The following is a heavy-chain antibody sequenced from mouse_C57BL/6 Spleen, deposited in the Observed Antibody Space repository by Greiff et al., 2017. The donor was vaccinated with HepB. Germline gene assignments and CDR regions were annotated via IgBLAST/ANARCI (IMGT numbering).Heavy chain of an antibody. Sequence: VQLQQPGAELVMPGASVKLSCKASGYTFTSYWMHWVKQRPGQGLEWIGEIDPSDSYTNYNQKFKGKSTLTVDKSSSTAYMQLSSLTSEDSAVYYCARGYYYGSSSYWYFDVWGTGTTVTVSS. V-gene: IGHV1-69*01. D-gene: IGHD1-1*01. CDR1: GYTFTSYW. CDR2: IDPSDSYT. CDR3: ARGYYYGSSSYWYFDV. J-gene: IGHJ1*03.